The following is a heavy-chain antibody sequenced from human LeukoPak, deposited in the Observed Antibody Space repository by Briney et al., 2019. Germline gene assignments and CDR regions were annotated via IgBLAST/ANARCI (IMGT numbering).Heavy chain of an antibody. D-gene: IGHD6-19*01. CDR1: GYTFIGYY. CDR3: ARGVAVAGTADY. J-gene: IGHJ4*02. CDR2: INPNSGGT. V-gene: IGHV1-2*02. Sequence: GASVKVSRKASGYTFIGYYMHWVRQAPGQGLEWMGWINPNSGGTNYAQKFQGRVTMTRDTSISTAYMELSRLRSDDTAVYYCARGVAVAGTADYWGQGTLVTVSS.